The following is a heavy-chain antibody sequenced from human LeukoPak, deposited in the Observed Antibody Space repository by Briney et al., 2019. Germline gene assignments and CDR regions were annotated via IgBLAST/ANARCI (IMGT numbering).Heavy chain of an antibody. CDR1: GGSISSGSYY. D-gene: IGHD2-15*01. J-gene: IGHJ6*03. CDR2: IYTSGST. Sequence: SQTLSLTCTVSGGSISSGSYYWSWIRQPAGKGLEWIGRIYTSGSTNYNPSLKSRVTISVDTSKNQFSLKLSSVTAADTAVYYCARSGGSRQYYYYMDVWGKGTTVTVSS. V-gene: IGHV4-61*02. CDR3: ARSGGSRQYYYYMDV.